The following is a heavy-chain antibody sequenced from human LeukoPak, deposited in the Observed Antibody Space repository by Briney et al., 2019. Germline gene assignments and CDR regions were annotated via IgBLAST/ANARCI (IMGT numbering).Heavy chain of an antibody. V-gene: IGHV4-59*12. J-gene: IGHJ6*03. CDR1: GGSISSYY. CDR2: IYYSGST. CDR3: ARSTVTRSFTYDYYYMDV. D-gene: IGHD4-17*01. Sequence: KTSETLSLTCTVSGGSISSYYWSWIRQPPGKGLEWIGYIYYSGSTNYNPSLKSRVTISVDKSKNQFSLRLSSVTAADTAVYYCARSTVTRSFTYDYYYMDVWGKGTTVTVSS.